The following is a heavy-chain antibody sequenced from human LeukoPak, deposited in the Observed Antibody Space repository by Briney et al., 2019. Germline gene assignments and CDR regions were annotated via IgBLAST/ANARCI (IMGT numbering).Heavy chain of an antibody. V-gene: IGHV4-39*07. CDR2: IYSRGST. Sequence: SETLSLTCIVSGGSISSSNYYWGWIRQSPGKGLEWIGSIYSRGSTYYNPSLKSRVIVSSDMSKNQFSLNLSSVTAADTAVYYCARDLGVVPAWGWFDPWGQGTLATVSS. CDR3: ARDLGVVPAWGWFDP. CDR1: GGSISSSNYY. J-gene: IGHJ5*02. D-gene: IGHD2-2*01.